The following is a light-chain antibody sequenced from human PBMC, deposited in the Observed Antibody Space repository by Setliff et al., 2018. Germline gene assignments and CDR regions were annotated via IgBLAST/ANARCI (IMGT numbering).Light chain of an antibody. J-gene: IGLJ2*01. CDR3: STWDDSLNSVV. CDR1: SSNIGSKT. V-gene: IGLV1-44*01. Sequence: VLTQPPSASGTPGQRVAISCSGSSSNIGSKTVNWYQQLPGTAPKLLMFQNSQRPSGVPDRFSGSKSGTSASLAISGLQSEDEADYYCSTWDDSLNSVVFGGGTKVTVL. CDR2: QNS.